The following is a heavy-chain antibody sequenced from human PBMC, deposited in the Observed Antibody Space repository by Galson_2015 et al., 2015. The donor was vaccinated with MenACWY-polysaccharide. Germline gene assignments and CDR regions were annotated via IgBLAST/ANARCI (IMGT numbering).Heavy chain of an antibody. CDR2: ISWNSGSI. Sequence: SLRLSCAASGFTFDDYAMHWVRQAPGKGLEWVSGISWNSGSIGYADSVKGRFTISRDNAKNSLYLHMNSLRAEDTALYYCAKTNPYSSSWYIFDYWGQGTLVTVSS. J-gene: IGHJ4*02. V-gene: IGHV3-9*01. D-gene: IGHD6-13*01. CDR3: AKTNPYSSSWYIFDY. CDR1: GFTFDDYA.